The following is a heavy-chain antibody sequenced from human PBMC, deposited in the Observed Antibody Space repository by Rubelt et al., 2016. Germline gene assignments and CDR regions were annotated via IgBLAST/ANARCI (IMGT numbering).Heavy chain of an antibody. CDR3: AKAPSEDSSAYYAGY. Sequence: QLLESGGGLVQPGGSLRLSCAASGFTFSTYAMIWVRQAPGKGLEWVSAISGTGDSTYYALSVKGRFTISRDNSKNTLYLQMSSLRGEDTAVYYCAKAPSEDSSAYYAGYWGQGTLVTISS. V-gene: IGHV3-23*01. D-gene: IGHD3-22*01. CDR2: ISGTGDST. J-gene: IGHJ4*02. CDR1: GFTFSTYA.